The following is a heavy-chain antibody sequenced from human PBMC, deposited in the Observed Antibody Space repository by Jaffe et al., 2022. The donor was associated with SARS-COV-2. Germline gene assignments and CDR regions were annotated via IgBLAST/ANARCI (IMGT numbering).Heavy chain of an antibody. CDR2: ISYDGSNK. V-gene: IGHV3-30*18. CDR1: GFTFSSYG. D-gene: IGHD6-13*01. Sequence: QVQLVESGGGVVQPGRSLRLSCAASGFTFSSYGMHWVRQAPGKGLEWVAVISYDGSNKYYADSVKGRFTISRDNSKNTLYLQMNSLRAEDTAVYYCAKLYSSRSGGMDVWGQGTTVTVSS. J-gene: IGHJ6*02. CDR3: AKLYSSRSGGMDV.